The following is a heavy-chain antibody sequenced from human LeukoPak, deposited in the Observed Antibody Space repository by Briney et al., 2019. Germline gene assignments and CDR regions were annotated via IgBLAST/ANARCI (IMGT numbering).Heavy chain of an antibody. CDR2: ISAYNGNT. D-gene: IGHD5-18*01. Sequence: ASVKVSCKASGYTFTSYGISWVRQAPGQGLEWMGWISAYNGNTNYAQKLQGRVTMTTDTSTSTAYMELRSLRSDDTAAYYCARRGYSYGTDLLSYYYYMDVWGKGTTVTVSS. CDR1: GYTFTSYG. V-gene: IGHV1-18*01. CDR3: ARRGYSYGTDLLSYYYYMDV. J-gene: IGHJ6*03.